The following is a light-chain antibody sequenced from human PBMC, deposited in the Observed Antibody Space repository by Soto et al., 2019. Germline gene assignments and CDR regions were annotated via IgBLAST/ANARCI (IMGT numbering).Light chain of an antibody. CDR3: QHYNSYSEA. V-gene: IGKV1-5*03. Sequence: DIQMTQSPSTLSVSVGDRVTITCRASQTISSWLAWYQQKPGKAPKLLIYKASTIKSGIPSRFSGSGSGTEFTLTISSLQPDDFATYYCQHYNSYSEAFGQGTKVELK. CDR1: QTISSW. CDR2: KAS. J-gene: IGKJ1*01.